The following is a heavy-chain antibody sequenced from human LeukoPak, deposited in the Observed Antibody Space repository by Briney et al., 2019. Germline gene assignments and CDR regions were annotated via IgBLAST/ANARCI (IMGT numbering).Heavy chain of an antibody. J-gene: IGHJ4*02. CDR1: GVTLSGNW. CDR3: ARRDNYDY. V-gene: IGHV3-74*01. CDR2: INSDGSST. D-gene: IGHD2-15*01. Sequence: GGSLRLSCAASGVTLSGNWMRWVRHAPGKGLVWVSRINSDGSSTSYADSVKGRFTISRDNAKNTLYLQMNSLRAEDTAVYYCARRDNYDYWGQGTLVTVSS.